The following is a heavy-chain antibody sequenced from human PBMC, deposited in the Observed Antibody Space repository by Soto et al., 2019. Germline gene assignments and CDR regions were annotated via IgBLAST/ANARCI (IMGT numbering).Heavy chain of an antibody. CDR3: ARGPPNWGFDY. D-gene: IGHD7-27*01. CDR1: GYTFTSYD. J-gene: IGHJ4*02. CDR2: MSPNTGNT. V-gene: IGHV1-8*01. Sequence: ASVKVSCKASGYTFTSYDINWVRQATGQGLEWMGWMSPNTGNTGYAQKFQGRVTMTMTTSASTAYMELSSLRSDDTAVYYCARGPPNWGFDYWGQGTLVTVSS.